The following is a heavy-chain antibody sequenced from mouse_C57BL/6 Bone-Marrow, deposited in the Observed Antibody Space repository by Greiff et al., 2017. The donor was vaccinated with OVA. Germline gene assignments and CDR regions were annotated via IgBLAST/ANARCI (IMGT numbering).Heavy chain of an antibody. J-gene: IGHJ2*01. V-gene: IGHV3-8*01. D-gene: IGHD1-1*01. Sequence: DVKLVESGPGLAKPSQTLSLTCSVTGYSITSDYWNWIRKFPGNNLEYMGYISYSGSTYYNPSLISRISITRDTATNQYHLQLKSVTTEDTATDYCAGLRSAYFDYWGQGTTLTVSS. CDR1: GYSITSDY. CDR2: ISYSGST. CDR3: AGLRSAYFDY.